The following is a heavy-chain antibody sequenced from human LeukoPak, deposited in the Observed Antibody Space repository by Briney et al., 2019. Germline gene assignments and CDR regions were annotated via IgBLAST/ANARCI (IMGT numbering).Heavy chain of an antibody. CDR3: ARVVVFGVVSSDYYYYYMDV. J-gene: IGHJ6*03. CDR1: GGSFSGYY. Sequence: SETLSLTCAVYGGSFSGYYWSWIRQPPGKGLEWIGEINHSGSTNYNPSLKSRVTISVDTSKNQFSLKLSSVTAADTAVYYCARVVVFGVVSSDYYYYYMDVWGKGTTVTVSS. CDR2: INHSGST. D-gene: IGHD3-3*01. V-gene: IGHV4-34*01.